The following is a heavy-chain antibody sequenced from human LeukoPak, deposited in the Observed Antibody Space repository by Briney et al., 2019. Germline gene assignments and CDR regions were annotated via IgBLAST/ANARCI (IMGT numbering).Heavy chain of an antibody. CDR3: ARGESWAFAY. D-gene: IGHD1-26*01. CDR2: IWYDGSNK. CDR1: GFTFSSYG. J-gene: IGHJ4*02. Sequence: GRSLRLSCAASGFTFSSYGMHWVRQAPGKGLEWVAVIWYDGSNKYYADSVKGRFTTSRDNSKNTLYLQMNSLRAEDTAVYYCARGESWAFAYWGQGTLVTVSS. V-gene: IGHV3-33*01.